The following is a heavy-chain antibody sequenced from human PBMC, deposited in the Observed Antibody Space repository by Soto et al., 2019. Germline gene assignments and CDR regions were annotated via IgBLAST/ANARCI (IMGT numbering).Heavy chain of an antibody. Sequence: GGSLRLSCAAPGFTFGIYAMHWVRQAPGKGLEWVAAVWYDGSNQYYGDSVKGRFTISRDNSKNTLSLQVNSLRAEDTAVYFCAREVSCSGGSCYRGNFDYWGPGTLVTVSS. J-gene: IGHJ4*02. CDR3: AREVSCSGGSCYRGNFDY. V-gene: IGHV3-33*01. CDR1: GFTFGIYA. D-gene: IGHD2-15*01. CDR2: VWYDGSNQ.